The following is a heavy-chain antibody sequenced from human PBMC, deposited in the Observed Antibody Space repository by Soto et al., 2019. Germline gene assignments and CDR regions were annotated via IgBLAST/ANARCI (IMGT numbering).Heavy chain of an antibody. J-gene: IGHJ2*01. D-gene: IGHD4-17*01. Sequence: QVQLQESGPGLVKPSETLSLTCTVSGGSISSYYWSWIRQPPGKGLEWIGYIYYSGSTNYNPSLKSRVNISVDTSKNQFSLKLSSVTAADTAVYYCARSYYGGNSYWYFDLWGRGTLVTVSS. CDR3: ARSYYGGNSYWYFDL. CDR1: GGSISSYY. CDR2: IYYSGST. V-gene: IGHV4-59*01.